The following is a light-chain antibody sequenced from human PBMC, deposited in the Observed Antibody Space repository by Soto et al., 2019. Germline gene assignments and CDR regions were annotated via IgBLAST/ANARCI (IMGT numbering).Light chain of an antibody. J-gene: IGKJ4*01. V-gene: IGKV3-20*01. CDR3: QQYGSSPLT. CDR2: GAT. CDR1: QSVSFSY. Sequence: EIVLTQSPGTLSLSPGDRATLSCRASQSVSFSYLAWYQQKAGQAPRLLIYGATSRATGIPDRCSGSESGTDFTLTISRLEPEDFAVYYCQQYGSSPLTFGGGTKVEIK.